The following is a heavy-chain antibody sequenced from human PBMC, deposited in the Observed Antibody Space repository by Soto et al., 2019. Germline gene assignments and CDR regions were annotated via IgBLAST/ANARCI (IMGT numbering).Heavy chain of an antibody. CDR1: GFTFSSYE. CDR2: ISSSGSTI. J-gene: IGHJ2*01. Sequence: PVGSLRLSCAASGFTFSSYEMNWVRQAPGKGLEWVSYISSSGSTIYYADSVKGRFTISRDNAKNSLYLQMNSLRAEDTAVYYCARVRGGDYDFWSGYYGWYIDLWGRGTLVTVSS. D-gene: IGHD3-3*01. CDR3: ARVRGGDYDFWSGYYGWYIDL. V-gene: IGHV3-48*03.